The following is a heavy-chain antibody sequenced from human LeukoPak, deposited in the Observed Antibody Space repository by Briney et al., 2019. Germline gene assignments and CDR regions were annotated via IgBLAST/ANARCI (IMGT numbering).Heavy chain of an antibody. D-gene: IGHD7-27*01. CDR3: AKGSWGDD. J-gene: IGHJ4*02. V-gene: IGHV3-23*01. CDR1: GFTFKNEG. CDR2: IHPTNGKT. Sequence: GGSLRLSCAGSGFTFKNEGLTWVRQAPGRGLEWVSSIHPTNGKTGYADSVKGRFTISRDNSKNTLYLQMNSLRADDTAVYYCAKGSWGDDWGQGTLVTVSS.